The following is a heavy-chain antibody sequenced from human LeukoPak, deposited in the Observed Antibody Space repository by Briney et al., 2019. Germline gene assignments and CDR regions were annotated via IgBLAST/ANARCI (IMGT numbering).Heavy chain of an antibody. CDR1: GFTFTNAW. V-gene: IGHV3-15*01. J-gene: IGHJ4*02. CDR3: ATEYYGAYNF. D-gene: IGHD4-17*01. CDR2: IKSKTDGGTT. Sequence: GGSLRLSCAGSGFTFTNAWMSWVRQAPGKGLEWVGHIKSKTDGGTTDYAAPVKGRFTISRDDSKATVFLQMNSRKTEDLAVYYCATEYYGAYNFWGQGTLVTVSS.